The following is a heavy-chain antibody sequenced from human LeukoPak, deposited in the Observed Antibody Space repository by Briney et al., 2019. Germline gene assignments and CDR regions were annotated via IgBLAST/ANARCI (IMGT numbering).Heavy chain of an antibody. J-gene: IGHJ4*02. D-gene: IGHD3-22*01. CDR2: IYYSGST. CDR1: GGSISNYY. CDR3: AREDSSGYYFDY. V-gene: IGHV4-59*01. Sequence: SETLSLTCTVSGGSISNYYWSWIRQPPGKGLEWIGYIYYSGSTNYNPSLKSRVTISVDTSKNQFSLKLSSVTAADTAVYYCAREDSSGYYFDYWGQGTLVTVSS.